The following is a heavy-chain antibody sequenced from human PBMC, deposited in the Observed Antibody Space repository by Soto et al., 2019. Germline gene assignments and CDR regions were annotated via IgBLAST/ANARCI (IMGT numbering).Heavy chain of an antibody. CDR3: ARRIGKPYFDS. J-gene: IGHJ4*02. CDR2: ISSSGSTT. CDR1: SLTFSGYT. V-gene: IGHV3-48*02. Sequence: GGSLRLSCAASSLTFSGYTINLVRQAPGKGLEWLSYISSSGSTTYYADSVKGRFTISRDNARNALFLQMSSLRDEDTAVYYCARRIGKPYFDSCGQLALVTVCS. D-gene: IGHD1-1*01.